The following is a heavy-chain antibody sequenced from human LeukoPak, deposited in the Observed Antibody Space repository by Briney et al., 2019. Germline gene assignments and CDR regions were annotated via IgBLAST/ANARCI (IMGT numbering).Heavy chain of an antibody. CDR2: IYYSGST. D-gene: IGHD5-24*01. CDR3: ARDRGGGYNWIDY. V-gene: IGHV4-59*01. CDR1: GGAISRYY. Sequence: SETMSLTCTVSGGAISRYYWSWIRQPPGKGLEWIGYIYYSGSTNYNPSLKSRVTISVDTSKNQFSLKLSSVTAADTAVYYCARDRGGGYNWIDYWGQGTLVTVSS. J-gene: IGHJ4*02.